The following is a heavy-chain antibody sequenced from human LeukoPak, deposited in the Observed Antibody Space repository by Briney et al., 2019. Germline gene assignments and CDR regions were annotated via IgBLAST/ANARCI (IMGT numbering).Heavy chain of an antibody. Sequence: GGSLRLSCAASGFRFSDFTMTWVRQAPGKGPEWVSAIGGRGGSTYYADSLGGRFTISRDNSKNTLFLQMNSLRAEDTAIYFCATDSNPFDFWGQGTLATVSS. CDR2: IGGRGGST. CDR1: GFRFSDFT. D-gene: IGHD6-13*01. V-gene: IGHV3-23*01. CDR3: ATDSNPFDF. J-gene: IGHJ4*02.